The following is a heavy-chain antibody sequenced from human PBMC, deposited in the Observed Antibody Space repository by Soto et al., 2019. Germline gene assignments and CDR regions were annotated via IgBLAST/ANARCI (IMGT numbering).Heavy chain of an antibody. CDR3: ARTGYCSGGSCYRYYGMDV. CDR1: GYSFTSYW. D-gene: IGHD2-15*01. CDR2: IYPGDSDT. J-gene: IGHJ6*02. V-gene: IGHV5-51*01. Sequence: PGESLKISCKGSGYSFTSYWIGWVRQMPGKGLEWMGIIYPGDSDTRYSPSFQGQVTISADKSISTAYLQWSSLKASDTAMYYCARTGYCSGGSCYRYYGMDVWGQGTTVTVSS.